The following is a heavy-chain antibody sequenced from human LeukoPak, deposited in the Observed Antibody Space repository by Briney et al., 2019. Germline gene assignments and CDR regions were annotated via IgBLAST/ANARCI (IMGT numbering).Heavy chain of an antibody. V-gene: IGHV1-2*06. CDR3: AREMATSYELDY. CDR1: GYTFTGYY. CDR2: INPNTGGL. J-gene: IGHJ4*02. D-gene: IGHD5-24*01. Sequence: ASVKVSCKASGYTFTGYYVHWVRQAPGQGLEWMGRINPNTGGLNYAQKFQGRVTMTRDTSISTVYMELSRLTSDDTAVYYCAREMATSYELDYWGQGILVTVSS.